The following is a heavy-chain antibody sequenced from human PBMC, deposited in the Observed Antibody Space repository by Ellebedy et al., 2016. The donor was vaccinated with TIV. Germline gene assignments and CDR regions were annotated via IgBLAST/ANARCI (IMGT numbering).Heavy chain of an antibody. V-gene: IGHV4-39*07. CDR3: SSHRGFYSGWSFDY. CDR2: LNYGGEG. D-gene: IGHD5-12*01. J-gene: IGHJ4*02. Sequence: MPSETLSLTCIVSGDSISSTNYFWGWIRKPPGKGLEWIGSLNYGGEGYFDPSLRSRVTMSLDMSKNQFSLKVNSVTAADTAIYYCSSHRGFYSGWSFDYWGQGTLTTVSS. CDR1: GDSISSTNYF.